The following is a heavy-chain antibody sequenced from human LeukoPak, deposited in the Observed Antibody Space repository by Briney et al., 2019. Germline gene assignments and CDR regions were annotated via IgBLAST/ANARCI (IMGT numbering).Heavy chain of an antibody. CDR3: VKDRGLRNQWLQVTYDS. CDR2: ISWNSVNI. J-gene: IGHJ4*02. V-gene: IGHV3-9*01. CDR1: GFTFDDYA. D-gene: IGHD5-24*01. Sequence: GRSLRLSCAASGFTFDDYAMHWVRQPPGKGLEWVSGISWNSVNIGHEDSVKGRFTISRDNAKNSLHLQMNSLRPEDTALYYCVKDRGLRNQWLQVTYDSWGQGTLVTVSS.